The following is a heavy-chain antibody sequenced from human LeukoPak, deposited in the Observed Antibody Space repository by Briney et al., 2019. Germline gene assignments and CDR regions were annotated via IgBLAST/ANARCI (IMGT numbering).Heavy chain of an antibody. CDR3: AKLTLLWFDKGAFDI. CDR2: INHSGST. D-gene: IGHD3-10*01. J-gene: IGHJ3*02. V-gene: IGHV4-34*01. Sequence: PSETLSLTCAVYGGSFSDYYWTWIRQSPGKGLEWIGEINHSGSTNYNPSLKSRVTISVDTSKNQFSLKLSSVTAAHTAVYYCAKLTLLWFDKGAFDIWGQGTMVTVSS. CDR1: GGSFSDYY.